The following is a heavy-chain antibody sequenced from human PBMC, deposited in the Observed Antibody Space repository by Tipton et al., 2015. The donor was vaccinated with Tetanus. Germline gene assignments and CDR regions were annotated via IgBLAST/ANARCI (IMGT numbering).Heavy chain of an antibody. Sequence: LRLSCTVSGGSISSSYWYWIRQPPGKGLEWIAYIYQNGDANYNPSLQSRVTISVDTSKNQFSLQLAFVTAADTAIYYCARERIEAFYYHGLDVWGPGTTVTVSS. CDR3: ARERIEAFYYHGLDV. V-gene: IGHV4-59*01. CDR2: IYQNGDA. D-gene: IGHD2-21*01. CDR1: GGSISSSY. J-gene: IGHJ6*02.